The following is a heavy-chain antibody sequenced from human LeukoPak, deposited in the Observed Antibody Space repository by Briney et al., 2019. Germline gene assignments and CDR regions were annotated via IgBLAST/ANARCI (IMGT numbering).Heavy chain of an antibody. CDR2: ISAYNGNT. D-gene: IGHD3-22*01. Sequence: ASVKVSCKASGYTFTSYGISWVRQAPGQGLEWMGWISAYNGNTNYARKLQGRVTMTTDTSTSTAYMELRSLRSDDTAVYYCARGFPIVFRTSIKDAFDIWGQGTMVTVSS. CDR3: ARGFPIVFRTSIKDAFDI. V-gene: IGHV1-18*01. CDR1: GYTFTSYG. J-gene: IGHJ3*02.